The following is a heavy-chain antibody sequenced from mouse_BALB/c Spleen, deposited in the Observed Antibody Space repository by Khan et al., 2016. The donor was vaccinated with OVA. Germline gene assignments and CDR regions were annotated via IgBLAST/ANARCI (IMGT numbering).Heavy chain of an antibody. CDR2: ITSGGSYT. V-gene: IGHV5-6-4*01. D-gene: IGHD1-1*01. J-gene: IGHJ2*01. Sequence: EVQLVESGGGLVKPGGSLRLSCAASGFTFSSYSMSWVRQTPEKRLEWVATITSGGSYTYYPDSVQGRFTISRDNATNTLYLQMSSLKSEDTAIYYSTRDRNYYGSSVYFDYWGQGTTLTVSS. CDR1: GFTFSSYS. CDR3: TRDRNYYGSSVYFDY.